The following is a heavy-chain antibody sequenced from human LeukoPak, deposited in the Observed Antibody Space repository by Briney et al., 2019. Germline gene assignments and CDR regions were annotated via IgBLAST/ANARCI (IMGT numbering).Heavy chain of an antibody. D-gene: IGHD2-15*01. J-gene: IGHJ3*02. CDR1: GFTFSSYA. Sequence: PGGSLRLSRAASGFTFSSYAMSWVRQAPGKGLEWVSAISGSGGSTYYADSVKGRFTISRDNSKKTLYLQMNSLRAEDTAVYYCAKVVAAYGYAFDIWGQGTMVTVSS. CDR2: ISGSGGST. V-gene: IGHV3-23*01. CDR3: AKVVAAYGYAFDI.